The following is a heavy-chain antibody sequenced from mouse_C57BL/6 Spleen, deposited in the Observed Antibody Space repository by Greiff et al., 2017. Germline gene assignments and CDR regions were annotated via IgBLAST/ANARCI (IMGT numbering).Heavy chain of an antibody. CDR2: ISYDGSN. V-gene: IGHV3-6*01. J-gene: IGHJ2*01. CDR1: GYSITSGYY. D-gene: IGHD2-4*01. CDR3: ARYDYDGPFDY. Sequence: EVKLVESGPGLVKPSQSLSLTCSVTGYSITSGYYWNWIRQFPGNKLEWMGYISYDGSNNYNPSLKNRISITRDTSKNQFFLKLNSVTTEDTATYYCARYDYDGPFDYWGQGTTLTVSS.